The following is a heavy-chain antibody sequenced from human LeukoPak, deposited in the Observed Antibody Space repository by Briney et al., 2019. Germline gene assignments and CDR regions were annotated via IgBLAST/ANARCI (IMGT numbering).Heavy chain of an antibody. Sequence: GASVKLSCKASGGTFSSYAISWVRQAPGQGLEGMGRIIPILGIANYAQKFQGRVTITADKSTSTAYMELSSLRSEDTAVYYCARAPGDYAPDAFDIWGQGTMVTVSS. CDR1: GGTFSSYA. V-gene: IGHV1-69*04. CDR2: IIPILGIA. CDR3: ARAPGDYAPDAFDI. J-gene: IGHJ3*02. D-gene: IGHD4-17*01.